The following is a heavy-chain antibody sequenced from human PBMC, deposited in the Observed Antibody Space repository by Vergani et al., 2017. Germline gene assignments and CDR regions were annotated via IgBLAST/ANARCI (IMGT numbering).Heavy chain of an antibody. V-gene: IGHV1-69*01. D-gene: IGHD2-21*01. CDR1: GGTFSSYA. CDR3: ARLHNLPEGDFDY. CDR2: IIPSFGTA. J-gene: IGHJ4*02. Sequence: QVQLVQSGAEVKKPGSSVKVSCKASGGTFSSYAISWVRQAPGQGLEWMGGIIPSFGTANYAQKFQGRVTITADESTSTAYMELSSLKASDTAMYYCARLHNLPEGDFDYWGQGSLVTVSS.